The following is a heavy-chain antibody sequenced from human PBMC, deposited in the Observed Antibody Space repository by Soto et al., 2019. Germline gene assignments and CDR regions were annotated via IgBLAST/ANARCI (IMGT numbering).Heavy chain of an antibody. CDR2: IIPIFGTA. J-gene: IGHJ6*02. Sequence: QVQLVQSGAEVKKPGSSVKFSCKASGGTFSSYAISWVRQAPGQGLEWMGGIIPIFGTANYAQKFQCRVTITADESTSTAYMELSSLRSEDTAVYYCARNRVPLCCYYYGMDVWGQGPTVTVSS. CDR1: GGTFSSYA. V-gene: IGHV1-69*01. CDR3: ARNRVPLCCYYYGMDV.